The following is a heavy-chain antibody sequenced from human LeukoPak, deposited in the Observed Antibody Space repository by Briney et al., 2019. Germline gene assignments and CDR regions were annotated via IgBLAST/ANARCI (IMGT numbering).Heavy chain of an antibody. Sequence: ASVKVSCKASGGTFSSYAINWVRQAPGQGLEWMGGIIPIFGTANYAQKFQGGVTITADKSTSTAYMELSSLRSEDTAVYYCAKDYEPLVGVHRWGDWFDPWGQGTLVTVSS. D-gene: IGHD1-26*01. CDR3: AKDYEPLVGVHRWGDWFDP. CDR2: IIPIFGTA. V-gene: IGHV1-69*06. J-gene: IGHJ5*02. CDR1: GGTFSSYA.